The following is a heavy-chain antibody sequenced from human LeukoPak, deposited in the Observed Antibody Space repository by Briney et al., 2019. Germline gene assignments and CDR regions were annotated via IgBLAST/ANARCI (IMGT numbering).Heavy chain of an antibody. D-gene: IGHD3-3*01. Sequence: ASVKVSCKASGYTFTSYDINWVRQATGQGLEWMGWMNPNSGNTGYAQKFQGRVTMTRNTSISTAYMELSSLRSEDTAAYYCARGAVLRLLEWLLYREDYYYYGMDVWGQGTTVTVSS. CDR1: GYTFTSYD. V-gene: IGHV1-8*01. J-gene: IGHJ6*02. CDR3: ARGAVLRLLEWLLYREDYYYYGMDV. CDR2: MNPNSGNT.